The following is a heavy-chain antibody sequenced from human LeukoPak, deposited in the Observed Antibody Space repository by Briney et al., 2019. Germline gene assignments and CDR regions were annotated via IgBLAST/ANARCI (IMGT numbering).Heavy chain of an antibody. D-gene: IGHD3-9*01. CDR3: ARDRGYDILTGYGGSVGFDY. CDR1: GITFGNNW. J-gene: IGHJ4*02. CDR2: INSDGGGA. Sequence: PGGSLRLSCAASGITFGNNWMHWVRQGPGKGLVWISRINSDGGGAIYADSVKGRFTISRDNAKNSLYLQMNSLRAEDTAVYYCARDRGYDILTGYGGSVGFDYWGQGTLVTVSS. V-gene: IGHV3-74*01.